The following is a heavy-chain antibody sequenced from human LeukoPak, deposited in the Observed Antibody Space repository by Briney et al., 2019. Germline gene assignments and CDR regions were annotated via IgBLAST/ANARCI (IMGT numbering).Heavy chain of an antibody. CDR2: IWYVGSNK. Sequence: GGSLRLSCAASGFTFSTYGMHWVRQAPGKGLEWVAVIWYVGSNKYYADSVKGRFTISRDNAKNTLYLQMNSLRAEDTAVYYCARAEGPFDYWGQGTLVTVSS. J-gene: IGHJ4*02. CDR1: GFTFSTYG. CDR3: ARAEGPFDY. V-gene: IGHV3-33*01.